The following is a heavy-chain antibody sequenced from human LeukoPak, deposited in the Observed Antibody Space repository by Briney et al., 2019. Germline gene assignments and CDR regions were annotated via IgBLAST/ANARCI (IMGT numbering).Heavy chain of an antibody. J-gene: IGHJ5*02. CDR2: IYTSGST. V-gene: IGHV4-4*07. CDR1: GGSISSYY. CDR3: ARESVIVVNNWFDP. D-gene: IGHD3-22*01. Sequence: SETLSLTCTVAGGSISSYYWGWIRQPAGKGLEWIVRIYTSGSTNYNPSLKSRVTMSVDTSKNQFSLKLSSVTAADTAVYYCARESVIVVNNWFDPWGQGTLVTVSS.